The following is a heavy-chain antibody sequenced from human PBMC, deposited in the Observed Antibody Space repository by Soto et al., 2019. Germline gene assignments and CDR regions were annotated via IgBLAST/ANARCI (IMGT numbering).Heavy chain of an antibody. CDR2: IYYSGST. CDR1: GGSISSYY. D-gene: IGHD6-19*01. CDR3: ARDLAVAGGFDY. V-gene: IGHV4-59*01. J-gene: IGHJ4*02. Sequence: SETLSLTCTVSGGSISSYYWSWIRQPPGKGLEWIGYIYYSGSTNYNPSLKSRVTISVDTSKNQFSLKLSSVTAADTAVYYCARDLAVAGGFDYWGQGTLVTVSS.